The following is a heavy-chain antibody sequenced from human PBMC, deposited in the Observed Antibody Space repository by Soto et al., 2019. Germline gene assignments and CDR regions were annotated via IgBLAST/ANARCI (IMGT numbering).Heavy chain of an antibody. D-gene: IGHD5-12*01. J-gene: IGHJ4*02. CDR3: AKGSASGRPYFFDY. CDR2: ISESGGST. CDR1: GFTFSNYA. Sequence: GGSLRLSCAASGFTFSNYAMSWVRQAPGKGLEWVSAISESGGSTYHADSVKGRFTISRDNAKNTLYLQMSSLRAEDTAVYYCAKGSASGRPYFFDYWGQGTLVTVSS. V-gene: IGHV3-23*01.